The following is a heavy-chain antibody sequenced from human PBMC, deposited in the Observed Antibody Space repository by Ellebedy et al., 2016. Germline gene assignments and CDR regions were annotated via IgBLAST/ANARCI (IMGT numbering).Heavy chain of an antibody. Sequence: GGSLRLSCAASGFTFSSYDMHWVRQAPGKGLEWVAVIWYDGSNKYYADSVKGRFTISRDNSKNTLYLQMNSLRAEDTAVYYCARDASGYSGYDPYYFDYWGQGTLVTVSS. D-gene: IGHD5-12*01. CDR3: ARDASGYSGYDPYYFDY. CDR2: IWYDGSNK. CDR1: GFTFSSYD. V-gene: IGHV3-33*08. J-gene: IGHJ4*02.